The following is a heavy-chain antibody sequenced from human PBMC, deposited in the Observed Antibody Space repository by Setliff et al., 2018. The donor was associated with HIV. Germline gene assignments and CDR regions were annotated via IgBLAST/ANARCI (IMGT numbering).Heavy chain of an antibody. D-gene: IGHD3-16*01. V-gene: IGHV1-69*13. CDR3: ARGDMIAFGGIGPFDY. Sequence: SVKVSCKASGGIFSNYAINWVRQAPGQGLEWMGGIIPIFGTATYAQKFQGRVTITADESTSTAYMELSSLRSADTAVYYCARGDMIAFGGIGPFDYWGQGTLVTV. CDR1: GGIFSNYA. J-gene: IGHJ4*02. CDR2: IIPIFGTA.